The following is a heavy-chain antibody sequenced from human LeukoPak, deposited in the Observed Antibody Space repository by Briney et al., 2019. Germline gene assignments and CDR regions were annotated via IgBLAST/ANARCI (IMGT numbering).Heavy chain of an antibody. J-gene: IGHJ4*02. Sequence: PGGSLRLSCAAAGFTFSTYGIHWVRQAPGMGLEWVAFIRYDGSNKYYADSVKGRFTISRDNFMNTVYLQMISLRPEDTAVYYCAKEGYSSGWYEDYWGQGTLVTVSS. V-gene: IGHV3-30*02. D-gene: IGHD6-19*01. CDR3: AKEGYSSGWYEDY. CDR2: IRYDGSNK. CDR1: GFTFSTYG.